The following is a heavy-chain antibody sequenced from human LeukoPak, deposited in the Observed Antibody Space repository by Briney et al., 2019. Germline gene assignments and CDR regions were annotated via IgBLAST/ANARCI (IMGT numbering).Heavy chain of an antibody. V-gene: IGHV1-46*01. Sequence: ASVKVSCKASGYTFTSYYMHWVRQAPGQGLEWMGIINPSGGSTSYAQKFQGRVTITRDMSTSTAYMELSSLRSEDTAVYYCAAGIQLWPYYDYGMDVGGQGTTVTVSS. CDR3: AAGIQLWPYYDYGMDV. D-gene: IGHD5-18*01. CDR2: INPSGGST. CDR1: GYTFTSYY. J-gene: IGHJ6*02.